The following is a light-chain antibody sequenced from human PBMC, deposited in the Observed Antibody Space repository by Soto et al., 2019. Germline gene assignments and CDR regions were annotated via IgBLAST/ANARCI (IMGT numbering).Light chain of an antibody. CDR3: SSYAGSNNYV. CDR2: EVS. J-gene: IGLJ1*01. V-gene: IGLV2-8*01. Sequence: QSVLTQPPSASGSPGQSVTISCTGTSRDVGGYNYVSWYQQHPGKAPKLMIYEVSKRPSGVPDRFSGSKSGNTASLTVSGLQAEDEADYYCSSYAGSNNYVFGPGTKVNVL. CDR1: SRDVGGYNY.